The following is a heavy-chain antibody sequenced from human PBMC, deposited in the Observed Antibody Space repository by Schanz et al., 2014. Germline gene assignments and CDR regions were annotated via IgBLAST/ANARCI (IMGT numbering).Heavy chain of an antibody. J-gene: IGHJ6*03. CDR2: IFHTGST. CDR3: ATVSYDFWSGKDYYSFHMDV. V-gene: IGHV4-4*02. Sequence: QVQLQQWGAGVLKPSETLSLTCAVSGASISSNNWWTWVRQSPGKGLDWIGEIFHTGSTKYNPSLKSRVTVSVDKPKNQFSLKLNSVTAADTAVYYCATVSYDFWSGKDYYSFHMDVWGKGTTXTVSS. CDR1: GASISSNNW. D-gene: IGHD3-3*01.